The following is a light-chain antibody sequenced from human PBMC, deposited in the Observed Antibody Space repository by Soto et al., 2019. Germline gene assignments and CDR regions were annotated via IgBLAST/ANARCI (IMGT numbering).Light chain of an antibody. CDR1: QSFSSN. CDR3: QQYNNWPRT. J-gene: IGKJ1*01. V-gene: IGKV3-15*01. Sequence: EIVMTQSPATLSVSPGERATLSCRASQSFSSNLAWYQQKPGQAPRLLIYGASTRATGIPARFSGSGSRTEFTLTISSLQSEDFAVYYCQQYNNWPRTFGQGT. CDR2: GAS.